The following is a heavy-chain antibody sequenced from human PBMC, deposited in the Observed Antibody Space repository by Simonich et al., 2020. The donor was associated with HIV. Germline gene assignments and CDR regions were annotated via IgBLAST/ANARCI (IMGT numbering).Heavy chain of an antibody. V-gene: IGHV3-30*07. J-gene: IGHJ4*02. CDR2: ISDDGSNK. Sequence: QVQLVESGGGVVQPGRSLRLSCAASGFTFGSYAMHWVRQAPGKGLEWVAVISDDGSNKYYADSVKGRFTISRDNSKNTLYLQMNSLRAEDTAVYYCASGGSISSVWADDYWGQGTLVTVSS. CDR1: GFTFGSYA. D-gene: IGHD3-16*01. CDR3: ASGGSISSVWADDY.